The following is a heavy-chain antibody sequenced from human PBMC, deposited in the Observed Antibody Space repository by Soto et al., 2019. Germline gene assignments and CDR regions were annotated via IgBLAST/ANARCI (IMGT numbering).Heavy chain of an antibody. J-gene: IGHJ6*02. CDR3: ARVRDPLLDHHGLDV. CDR1: GFTFNVYG. V-gene: IGHV1-69*06. Sequence: QVQLVQSGAEVKNPGSSVKVSCKTSGFTFNVYGINWVRQAPGQGLEWMGGLIPIYDAPNYAQKFQDRVTITADKSTTTVYLELSSLTSEDTAVYFCARVRDPLLDHHGLDVWGQGTTVTVSS. CDR2: LIPIYDAP.